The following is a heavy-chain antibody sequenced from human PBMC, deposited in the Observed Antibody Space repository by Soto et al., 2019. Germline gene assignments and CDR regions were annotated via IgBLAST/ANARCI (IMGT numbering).Heavy chain of an antibody. CDR1: GGTFSSYA. CDR2: IIPIFGTA. J-gene: IGHJ6*02. D-gene: IGHD6-6*01. V-gene: IGHV1-69*13. Sequence: AAVKVSCKASGGTFSSYAISWVRQAPGQGXEWMGGIIPIFGTANYAQKFQGRVTITADESTSTAYMELSSLRSEDTAVYYCARPDVFIAAREHYYYGMDVWGQGTTVTVFS. CDR3: ARPDVFIAAREHYYYGMDV.